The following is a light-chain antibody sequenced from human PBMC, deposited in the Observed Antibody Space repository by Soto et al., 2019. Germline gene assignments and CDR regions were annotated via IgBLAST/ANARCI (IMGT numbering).Light chain of an antibody. J-gene: IGLJ2*01. V-gene: IGLV2-11*01. CDR3: TSYGGANTLV. CDR1: SSDIGGYNY. CDR2: EVT. Sequence: QSALTQPRSVSGSPGQSVTISCAGTSSDIGGYNYVSWYQQHPGKAPKLMIFEVTKRPSGVPDRFSGSKSANTASLTVSGLQAEDEADYYCTSYGGANTLVFGGGTKLTVL.